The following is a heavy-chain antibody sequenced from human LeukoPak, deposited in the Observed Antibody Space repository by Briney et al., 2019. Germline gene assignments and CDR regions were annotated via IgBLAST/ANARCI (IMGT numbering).Heavy chain of an antibody. Sequence: PGRSLRLSCAASGFTFSGYGIHWVRQAPGKGLEWVAVISYDGSNKYYADSVKGRFTISRDNSKNTLYLQMNSLRAEDTAVYYCAKDYCRGGSCNWFDTWGQGSLVTVSS. CDR1: GFTFSGYG. D-gene: IGHD2-15*01. J-gene: IGHJ5*02. CDR2: ISYDGSNK. CDR3: AKDYCRGGSCNWFDT. V-gene: IGHV3-30*18.